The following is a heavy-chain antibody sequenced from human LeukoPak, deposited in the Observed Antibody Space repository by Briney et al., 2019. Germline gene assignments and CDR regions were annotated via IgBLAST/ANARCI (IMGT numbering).Heavy chain of an antibody. CDR3: ARGRDYFPIDY. CDR2: TYSGGNT. V-gene: IGHV3-53*01. Sequence: PGGSLRLSCAASGFTFNNYAMNWVRQTPGKGLVWVSVTYSGGNTDYADSVKGRFTISRDNSRNTLYLQMSSLRVEDTAIYYCARGRDYFPIDYWGQGTFVIVSS. J-gene: IGHJ4*02. D-gene: IGHD2/OR15-2a*01. CDR1: GFTFNNYA.